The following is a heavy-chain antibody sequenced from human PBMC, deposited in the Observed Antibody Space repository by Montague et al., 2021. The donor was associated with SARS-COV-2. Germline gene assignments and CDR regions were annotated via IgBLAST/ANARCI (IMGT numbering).Heavy chain of an antibody. Sequence: SETLSLTCTVTGGPTSGSSDSWGWIRQSPGKGLEWIASVDYSGNTYYSPSLKSRLTISVDTSKNQFSLKLNSVTAADTALYYCARREYSYGWGDWGQGTLVTVSS. CDR2: VDYSGNT. D-gene: IGHD5-18*01. CDR3: ARREYSYGWGD. V-gene: IGHV4-39*01. J-gene: IGHJ4*02. CDR1: GGPTSGSSDS.